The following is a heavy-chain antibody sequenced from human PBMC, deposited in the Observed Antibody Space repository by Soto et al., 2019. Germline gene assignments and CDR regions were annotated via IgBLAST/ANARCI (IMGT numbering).Heavy chain of an antibody. CDR2: IYYSGST. Sequence: AETLSLTCTVSGCSISSYYWSWIRQPPGKGLEWIGYIYYSGSTNYNPSLKSRVTISADTSKNQFSLKLSSVTAADTAVYYCASEARLGEKSAFWFDPWGKGSLVT. J-gene: IGHJ5*02. D-gene: IGHD3-10*01. CDR3: ASEARLGEKSAFWFDP. CDR1: GCSISSYY. V-gene: IGHV4-59*01.